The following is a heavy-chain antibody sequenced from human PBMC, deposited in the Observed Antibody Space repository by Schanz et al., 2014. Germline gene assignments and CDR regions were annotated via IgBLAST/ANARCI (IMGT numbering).Heavy chain of an antibody. CDR3: AKIERIED. CDR1: TFTFDHYA. CDR2: ISGSSRTI. D-gene: IGHD1-1*01. J-gene: IGHJ4*02. Sequence: EVQLVESGGGLVQPGGSLRLSCAASTFTFDHYAMTWVRQAPGKGLEWVSYISGSSRTIYYADSMKGRFTVSRDNAENALYLQMNSLRAEDAAVYFCAKIERIEDWGQGTLVTVSS. V-gene: IGHV3-48*01.